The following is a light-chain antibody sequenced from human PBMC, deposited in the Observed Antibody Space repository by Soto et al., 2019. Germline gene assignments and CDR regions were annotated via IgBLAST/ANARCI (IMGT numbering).Light chain of an antibody. CDR2: GAS. CDR3: QQYNNWPRT. CDR1: QSVSSS. J-gene: IGKJ2*01. Sequence: EIVMTQSPVTLSVSPGERATLSCRASQSVSSSVAWFQQKPGQAPRLLIYGASTRATGIPARFSGSGSGTEFTLTISSLQSEDFAVYYCQQYNNWPRTFGQGTKLEMK. V-gene: IGKV3-15*01.